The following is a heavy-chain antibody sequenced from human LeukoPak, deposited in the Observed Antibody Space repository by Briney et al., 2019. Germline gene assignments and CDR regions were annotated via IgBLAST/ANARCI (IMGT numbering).Heavy chain of an antibody. Sequence: ASVKVSCKASGYTFTSYAMHWVRQAPGQGLEWMGWISAYNGNTNYAQKLQGRATMTTDTSTSTAYMELRSLRSDDTAVYYCARDQAVAGTTSYFDYWGQGTLVTVSS. J-gene: IGHJ4*02. CDR3: ARDQAVAGTTSYFDY. CDR2: ISAYNGNT. D-gene: IGHD6-19*01. V-gene: IGHV1-18*01. CDR1: GYTFTSYA.